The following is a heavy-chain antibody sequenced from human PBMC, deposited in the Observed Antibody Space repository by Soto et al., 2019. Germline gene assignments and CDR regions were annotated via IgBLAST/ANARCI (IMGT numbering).Heavy chain of an antibody. CDR2: IIPILGIA. CDR1: GGTFSRYT. J-gene: IGHJ6*02. Sequence: SVKVSCQASGGTFSRYTISWVRQAPGQGLEWMGRIIPILGIANYAQKFQGRVTITADKSTSTAFMELSSLRSEDTAVYYCARVAGVLGMDVWGQGTTVTVSS. V-gene: IGHV1-69*02. D-gene: IGHD3-10*01. CDR3: ARVAGVLGMDV.